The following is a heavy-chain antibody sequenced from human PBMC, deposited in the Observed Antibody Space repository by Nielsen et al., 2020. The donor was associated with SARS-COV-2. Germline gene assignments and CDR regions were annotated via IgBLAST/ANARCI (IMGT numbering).Heavy chain of an antibody. J-gene: IGHJ4*02. D-gene: IGHD3-22*01. CDR3: ARRGHDNSGYYWDY. V-gene: IGHV1-2*04. Sequence: ASVKVSCKASGYTFTGYYIHWARQAPAQGIVGLGWTNPNTGNTKYAQKFQDWVTMTRDTSINTAYIELSRLRSDDMAVYFCARRGHDNSGYYWDYWGQGTLVTVSA. CDR2: TNPNTGNT. CDR1: GYTFTGYY.